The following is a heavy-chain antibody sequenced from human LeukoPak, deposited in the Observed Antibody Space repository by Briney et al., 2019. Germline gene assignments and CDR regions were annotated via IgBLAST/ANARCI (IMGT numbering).Heavy chain of an antibody. CDR1: GFTFSDSS. D-gene: IGHD5-18*01. CDR3: ARNLNTADDC. V-gene: IGHV3-48*01. J-gene: IGHJ4*02. CDR2: ISSSSTTI. Sequence: GGSLRLSCTASGFTFSDSSMNWVRQAPGRGLEWLSYISSSSTTIYYADSVKGRFTISRDDAKNSLYLQMNSLRAEDTAVYYCARNLNTADDCWGQGILVTVSS.